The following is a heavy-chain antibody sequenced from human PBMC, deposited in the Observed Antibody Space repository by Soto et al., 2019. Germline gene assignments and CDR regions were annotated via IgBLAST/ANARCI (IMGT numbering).Heavy chain of an antibody. V-gene: IGHV4-38-2*02. D-gene: IGHD6-19*01. CDR1: GYSISSGPY. J-gene: IGHJ4*01. CDR3: ARVHVMVVAGSTFDY. CDR2: IYHGGTT. Sequence: SETLSLTCTVSGYSISSGPYWAWIWQPPGKGPEWIASIYHGGTTFYNPSLKSRITISVDTSNNQFSLKLTSVTAADTAVYYCARVHVMVVAGSTFDYWGHGTLVTVSS.